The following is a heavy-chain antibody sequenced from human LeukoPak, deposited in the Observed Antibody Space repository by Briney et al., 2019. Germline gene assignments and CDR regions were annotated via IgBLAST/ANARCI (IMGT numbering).Heavy chain of an antibody. CDR1: GYTFTTYG. CDR2: ISTYNGNT. Sequence: GASVKVSCKASGYTFTTYGISWVRQAPGQGLEWMGWISTYNGNTNYAQEFQGRVTMTTDTSTITAYMELRSLKSDDTAVYYCARPTERFCSSARCYRGAFDIWGQGTMVTVSS. CDR3: ARPTERFCSSARCYRGAFDI. D-gene: IGHD2-2*01. J-gene: IGHJ3*02. V-gene: IGHV1-18*01.